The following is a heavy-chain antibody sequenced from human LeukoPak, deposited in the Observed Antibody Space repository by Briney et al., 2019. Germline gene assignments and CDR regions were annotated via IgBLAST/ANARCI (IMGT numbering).Heavy chain of an antibody. J-gene: IGHJ4*02. V-gene: IGHV3-48*01. Sequence: GGSLRLSCAASEFPFSNYWMNWVRQAPGKGLEWISYIRDSGTTIYYADSVKGRFTISRDNARTSLYLQMDILRAEDTAVYFCARDSRSHCGTDACYGPYFDYWGQGTLVTVSS. CDR3: ARDSRSHCGTDACYGPYFDY. D-gene: IGHD2-2*01. CDR1: EFPFSNYW. CDR2: IRDSGTTI.